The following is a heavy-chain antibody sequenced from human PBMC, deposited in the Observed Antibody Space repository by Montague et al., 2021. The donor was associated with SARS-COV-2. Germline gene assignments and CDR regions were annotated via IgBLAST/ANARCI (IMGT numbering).Heavy chain of an antibody. Sequence: SETLSLTCTVSGGSVSGTSYYWAWIRQPPGKGLEWIVNIHHSGTTYYXLSLKSRVTISVDTSKNEVSLKLNSVTAADTAVYYCARQGGAAGKRCFDPWGQGTLVTVSS. D-gene: IGHD6-13*01. V-gene: IGHV4-39*01. CDR3: ARQGGAAGKRCFDP. CDR1: GGSVSGTSYY. CDR2: IHHSGTT. J-gene: IGHJ5*02.